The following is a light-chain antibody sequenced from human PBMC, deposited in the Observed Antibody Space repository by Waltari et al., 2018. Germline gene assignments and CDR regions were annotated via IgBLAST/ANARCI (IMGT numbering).Light chain of an antibody. V-gene: IGKV1-16*02. CDR1: QDIGKS. J-gene: IGKJ2*01. CDR2: NTY. Sequence: DIQMTQSPSSLSASVGDRVTITCRASQDIGKSLTWFQQKPGKAPKSLNYNTYILQSGVPSKFSGSGTGTDFTLTISSLQPEDFATYYCQQYKSYPYTFGQGTNLETK. CDR3: QQYKSYPYT.